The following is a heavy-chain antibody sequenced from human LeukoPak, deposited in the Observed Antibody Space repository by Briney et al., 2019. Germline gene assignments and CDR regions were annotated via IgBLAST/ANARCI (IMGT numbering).Heavy chain of an antibody. Sequence: GGSLRLSCAASGFTFSSYAMSWVRQAPGKGLEYVANIKEDGSEKYYLDSVKGRFTISRDNAKNSLYLQMSSLRGDDTAVYYCVRDCGFHTFDYWGQGTLVTVSS. CDR1: GFTFSSYA. CDR3: VRDCGFHTFDY. V-gene: IGHV3-7*05. D-gene: IGHD2-21*01. J-gene: IGHJ4*02. CDR2: IKEDGSEK.